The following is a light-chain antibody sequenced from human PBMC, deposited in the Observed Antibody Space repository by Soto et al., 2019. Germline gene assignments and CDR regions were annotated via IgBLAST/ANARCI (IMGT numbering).Light chain of an antibody. Sequence: ENVLTQSPATLSLSPGERATLSCRASQSVSSNLAWYQQKPGQAPRLLIYDASNRATGIPARFSGSGSGTDFTLTISSLQPEDFAVYYCHQRSNWPPIFGGGTKVEIK. CDR2: DAS. J-gene: IGKJ4*01. CDR1: QSVSSN. V-gene: IGKV3-11*01. CDR3: HQRSNWPPI.